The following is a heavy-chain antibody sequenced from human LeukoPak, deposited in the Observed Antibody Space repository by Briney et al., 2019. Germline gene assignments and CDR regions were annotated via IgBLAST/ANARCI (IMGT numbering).Heavy chain of an antibody. CDR3: ARSDLRFLELLDC. J-gene: IGHJ4*02. CDR2: ISSSSNKI. Sequence: PGGSLRLSCAASGFTFSGYSMNWVRQAPGKGLEWVSYISSSSNKIYYADSVKGRFITSRDNAKNSLYLQMNSLRDEDTAVYYCARSDLRFLELLDCWGQGTLVTVSS. D-gene: IGHD3-3*01. CDR1: GFTFSGYS. V-gene: IGHV3-48*02.